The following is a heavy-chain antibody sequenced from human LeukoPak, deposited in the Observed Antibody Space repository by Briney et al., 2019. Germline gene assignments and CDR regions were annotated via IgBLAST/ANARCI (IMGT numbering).Heavy chain of an antibody. Sequence: PSGTLSLTCTVSGGSISSTSYYWGWIRQPPGKELEWIGSIYYSGSTYYHPSLKSRVTISVDTSKNQFSLKLSSVTAADTAVYYCARQPPVAASGNFVDSWGQGTLVTVSS. D-gene: IGHD6-13*01. CDR1: GGSISSTSYY. CDR3: ARQPPVAASGNFVDS. V-gene: IGHV4-39*01. CDR2: IYYSGST. J-gene: IGHJ4*02.